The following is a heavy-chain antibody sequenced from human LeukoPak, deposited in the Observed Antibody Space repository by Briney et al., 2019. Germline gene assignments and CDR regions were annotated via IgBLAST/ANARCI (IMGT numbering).Heavy chain of an antibody. D-gene: IGHD3-3*01. J-gene: IGHJ6*03. V-gene: IGHV1-2*02. Sequence: GASVKVSCKASGYTFTGYYMHWVRQAPGQGLEWMGWINPNSGGTNYAQKFQGRVTMTRDTSISTAYMELSRLRSDDTAVYYCAREPSEVLRFLEWSQAPMDVWGKGTTVTVSS. CDR1: GYTFTGYY. CDR3: AREPSEVLRFLEWSQAPMDV. CDR2: INPNSGGT.